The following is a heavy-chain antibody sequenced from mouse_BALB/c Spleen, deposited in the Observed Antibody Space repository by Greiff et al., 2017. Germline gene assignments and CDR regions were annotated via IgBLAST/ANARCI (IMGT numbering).Heavy chain of an antibody. V-gene: IGHV2-6-4*01. CDR2: IWGGGST. Sequence: VHLVESGPGLVAPSQSLSITCTVSGFSLSRYSVHWVRQPPGKGLEWLGMIWGGGSTDYNSALKSRLSISKDNSKSQVFLKMNSLQTDDTAMYYCARNWDYGNYGEGFAYWGQGTLVTVSA. CDR1: GFSLSRYS. CDR3: ARNWDYGNYGEGFAY. D-gene: IGHD2-1*01. J-gene: IGHJ3*01.